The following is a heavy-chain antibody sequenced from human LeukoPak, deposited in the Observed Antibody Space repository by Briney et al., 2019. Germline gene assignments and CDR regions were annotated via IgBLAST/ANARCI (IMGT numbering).Heavy chain of an antibody. V-gene: IGHV3-21*01. CDR2: ITSSSSYI. J-gene: IGHJ4*02. CDR1: GFTFSGYS. Sequence: TGGSLRLSCAASGFTFSGYSMNWVRQAPGKGLEWVSSITSSSSYIYYADSVKGRFTISRDNAKNSLYLQMNSLRAEDTAVYYCARGGTSWTLPNDYWGQGTLVTVSS. CDR3: ARGGTSWTLPNDY. D-gene: IGHD2-2*01.